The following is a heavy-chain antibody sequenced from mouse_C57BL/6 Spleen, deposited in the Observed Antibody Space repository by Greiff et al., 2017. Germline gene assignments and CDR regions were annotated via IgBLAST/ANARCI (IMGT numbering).Heavy chain of an antibody. CDR1: GYTFTSYW. CDR3: ARTVSYAMDY. D-gene: IGHD1-1*01. CDR2: IDPSDSET. J-gene: IGHJ4*01. V-gene: IGHV1-52*01. Sequence: QVQLQQPGAELVRPGSSVKLSCKASGYTFTSYWMHWVKQRPIQGLEWIGNIDPSDSETHYNQKFKDKATLTVEKSSSTAYMQLSSLTSEDSAVYYCARTVSYAMDYWGQGTSVTVSS.